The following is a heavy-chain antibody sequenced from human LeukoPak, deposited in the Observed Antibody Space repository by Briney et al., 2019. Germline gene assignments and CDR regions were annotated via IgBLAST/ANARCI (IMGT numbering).Heavy chain of an antibody. CDR1: GGSISSYY. CDR3: ARDLGHCSGGSCYSGWFDP. J-gene: IGHJ5*02. CDR2: IYYSGST. Sequence: SETLSLTCTVSGGSISSYYWSWIRQPPGKGLEWIGYIYYSGSTNYNPSLKSRVTISVDTSKNQFSLKLSSVTAADTAVYYCARDLGHCSGGSCYSGWFDPWGQGTLVTASS. V-gene: IGHV4-59*12. D-gene: IGHD2-15*01.